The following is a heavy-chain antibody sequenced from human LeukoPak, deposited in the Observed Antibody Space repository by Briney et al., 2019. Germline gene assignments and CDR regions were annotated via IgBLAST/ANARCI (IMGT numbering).Heavy chain of an antibody. V-gene: IGHV4-39*01. CDR2: IYYSGRH. D-gene: IGHD3-22*01. CDR3: ARRRYYDGSGYLE. J-gene: IGHJ1*01. CDR1: GYTVSRSDSY. Sequence: SETLSLTCSVSGYTVSRSDSYWVWIRQPPGKGLEWIGTIYYSGRHYYRRSLKSRVTMSVDPSNIQFSLNLRSVTAADTAVYYCARRRYYDGSGYLEWGQGTLLSVSS.